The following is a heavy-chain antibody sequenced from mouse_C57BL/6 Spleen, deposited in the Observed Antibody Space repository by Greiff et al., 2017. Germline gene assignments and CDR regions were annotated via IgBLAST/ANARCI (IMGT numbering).Heavy chain of an antibody. D-gene: IGHD3-2*02. J-gene: IGHJ3*01. CDR3: ASLDSSGYWFAY. CDR2: ISSGGSYT. Sequence: EVKLMESGGDLVKPGGSLKLSCAASGFTFSSYGMSWVRQTPDKRLEWVATISSGGSYTYYPDSVKGRFTISRDNAKNTLYLQMSSLKSEDTAMYYCASLDSSGYWFAYWGQGTLVTVSA. V-gene: IGHV5-6*01. CDR1: GFTFSSYG.